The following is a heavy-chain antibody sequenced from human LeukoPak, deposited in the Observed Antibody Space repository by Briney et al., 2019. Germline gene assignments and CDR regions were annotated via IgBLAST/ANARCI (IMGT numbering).Heavy chain of an antibody. V-gene: IGHV4-59*01. CDR1: GGSISSYY. CDR3: ARGIAAARTDY. CDR2: IYYSGST. D-gene: IGHD6-13*01. J-gene: IGHJ4*02. Sequence: PSETLSLTCTVSGGSISSYYWSWIRQPPGKGLEWIGYIYYSGSTDYNPSLKSRVTISVDTSKNQFSLKLSSVTAADTAVYYCARGIAAARTDYWGQGTLVTVSS.